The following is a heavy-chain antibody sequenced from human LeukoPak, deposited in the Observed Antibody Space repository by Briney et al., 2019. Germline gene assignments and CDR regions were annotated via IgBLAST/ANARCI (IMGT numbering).Heavy chain of an antibody. CDR3: AKDDSSGYDFDY. V-gene: IGHV3-23*01. CDR1: XFTFSSYA. J-gene: IGHJ4*02. Sequence: XXCXXSXFTFSSYAMSWVRQAPGKGLEWVSAISGSGGSTYYADSVKGRFTISRDNSKNTLYLQMNSLRAEDTAVYYCAKDDSSGYDFDYWGQGTLVTVS. D-gene: IGHD3-22*01. CDR2: ISGSGGST.